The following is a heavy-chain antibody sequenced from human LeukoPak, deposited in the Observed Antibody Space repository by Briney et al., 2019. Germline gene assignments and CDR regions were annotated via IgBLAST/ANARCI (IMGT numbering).Heavy chain of an antibody. Sequence: GGSLRLSCAAPGFTFSSYAMSWVRQAPGKGLEWVAVVSGSGSSTYYADSVKGRFTISRDNSKNTMYVQMNSLRAEDTALYYCARAPFYYDSSGYPYFDGWGQGTLVTVSS. CDR1: GFTFSSYA. V-gene: IGHV3-23*01. CDR3: ARAPFYYDSSGYPYFDG. D-gene: IGHD3-22*01. J-gene: IGHJ4*02. CDR2: VSGSGSST.